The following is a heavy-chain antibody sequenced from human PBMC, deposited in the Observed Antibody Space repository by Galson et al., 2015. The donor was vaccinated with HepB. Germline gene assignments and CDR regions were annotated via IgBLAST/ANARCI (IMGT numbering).Heavy chain of an antibody. CDR2: ISYDGSNK. V-gene: IGHV3-30*18. Sequence: SLRLSCAASGFTFSSYDMHWVRQAPGKGLERVAVISYDGSNKNYADSVKGRFTISRDNSKNTLYLQMSSLRAEDTAVYYCAKVQLIGGNSESRYFYYGLDVWGQGTTVTVSS. CDR3: AKVQLIGGNSESRYFYYGLDV. CDR1: GFTFSSYD. D-gene: IGHD4-23*01. J-gene: IGHJ6*02.